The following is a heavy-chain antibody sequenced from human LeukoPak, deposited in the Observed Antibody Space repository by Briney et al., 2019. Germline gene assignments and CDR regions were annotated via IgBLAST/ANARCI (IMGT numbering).Heavy chain of an antibody. V-gene: IGHV3-30*02. CDR1: GFTFSSYA. CDR3: AKDSRSGRGYYMDV. J-gene: IGHJ6*03. CDR2: IRYDGSNK. D-gene: IGHD6-19*01. Sequence: GRSLRLSCAASGFTFSSYAMHWVRQAPGKGLEWVAFIRYDGSNKYYADSVKGRFTISRDNSKNTLYLQMNSLRAEDTAVYYCAKDSRSGRGYYMDVWGKGTTVTISS.